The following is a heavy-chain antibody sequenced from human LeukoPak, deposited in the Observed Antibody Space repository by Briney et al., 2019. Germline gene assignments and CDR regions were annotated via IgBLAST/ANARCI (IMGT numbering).Heavy chain of an antibody. D-gene: IGHD3-10*01. Sequence: GGSLRLSCVSSGFTFSIYAISWVRQAPGKGLEWVSVISGSGGTTHYADSVKGRFTISRDNSKKTLYLQMNSLRAEDTAVYYCAKDSTHYGVGMFDSWGHRNPVTVSS. CDR2: ISGSGGTT. J-gene: IGHJ4*03. V-gene: IGHV3-23*01. CDR3: AKDSTHYGVGMFDS. CDR1: GFTFSIYA.